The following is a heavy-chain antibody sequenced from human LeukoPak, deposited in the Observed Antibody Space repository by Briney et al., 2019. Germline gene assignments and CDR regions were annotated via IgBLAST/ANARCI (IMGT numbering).Heavy chain of an antibody. CDR1: GGTFSSYA. V-gene: IGHV1-69*13. Sequence: SVKVSCRASGGTFSSYAISWVRQAPGQGLEWMGGIIPIFGTANYAQKFQGRVTITADESTSTAYMELSSLRSEDTAVYYCARVYGGNCLEKGCWGQGTLVTVSS. CDR2: IIPIFGTA. D-gene: IGHD4-23*01. CDR3: ARVYGGNCLEKGC. J-gene: IGHJ4*02.